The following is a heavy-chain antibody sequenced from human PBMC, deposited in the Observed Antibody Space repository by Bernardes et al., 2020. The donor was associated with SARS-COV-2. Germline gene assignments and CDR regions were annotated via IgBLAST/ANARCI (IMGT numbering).Heavy chain of an antibody. Sequence: GGSLRLSCAASGFRFSAFGMNWLRQAPGKGLEWVSAISTSGTNTYYADSVKGRFTMSRDNSKNTIYLEMRSLRVDDTGVYYCAKGVSWNYYGNYFYGMNVWGQGTTVSVSS. CDR3: AKGVSWNYYGNYFYGMNV. D-gene: IGHD1-7*01. V-gene: IGHV3-23*05. J-gene: IGHJ6*02. CDR2: ISTSGTNT. CDR1: GFRFSAFG.